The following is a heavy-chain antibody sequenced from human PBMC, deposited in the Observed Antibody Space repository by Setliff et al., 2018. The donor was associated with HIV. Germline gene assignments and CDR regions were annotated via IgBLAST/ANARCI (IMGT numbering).Heavy chain of an antibody. CDR2: ISGSDGST. CDR1: GFTFSNYA. CDR3: AKALPRERWLLLAPLDY. D-gene: IGHD2-21*01. J-gene: IGHJ4*02. Sequence: GGSLRLSCAASGFTFSNYAMTWVRQTPGKGLECVSVISGSDGSTYYADSAKGRFTISRDNSKNTLDLHMNNLRAEDTAVYYCAKALPRERWLLLAPLDYWGQGTLVTVSS. V-gene: IGHV3-23*01.